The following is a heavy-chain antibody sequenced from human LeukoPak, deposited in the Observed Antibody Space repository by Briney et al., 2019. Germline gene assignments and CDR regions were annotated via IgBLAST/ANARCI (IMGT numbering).Heavy chain of an antibody. CDR2: IYPGDSDT. CDR3: ARRLREEYSGNDRGDFDY. V-gene: IGHV5-51*01. D-gene: IGHD5-12*01. CDR1: GYSFTSYW. Sequence: GESLKISCKGSGYSFTSYWIGWVRQMPGKGLEWMGIIYPGDSDTRYSPSFQGQVTISADKSISTAYLQWSSLKASDTAMYYCARRLREEYSGNDRGDFDYWGQGTLVTVSS. J-gene: IGHJ4*02.